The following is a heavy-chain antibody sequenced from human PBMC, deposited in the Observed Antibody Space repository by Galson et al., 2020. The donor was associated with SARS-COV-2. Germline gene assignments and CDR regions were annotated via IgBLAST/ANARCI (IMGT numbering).Heavy chain of an antibody. Sequence: GESLKISCIASGFTLSHYSMGWVRQAPGKGLDWFSYISSSGETLFYADSVEGRFTVSRDNAKNSLHLQMNSLRAEDTGVYFCVRACGVGATALDSWGRGTQVTVS. J-gene: IGHJ4*02. V-gene: IGHV3-48*04. CDR1: GFTLSHYS. CDR2: ISSSGETL. D-gene: IGHD1-26*01. CDR3: VRACGVGATALDS.